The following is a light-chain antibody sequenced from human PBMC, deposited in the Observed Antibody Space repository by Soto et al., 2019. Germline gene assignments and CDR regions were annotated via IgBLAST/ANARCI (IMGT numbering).Light chain of an antibody. J-gene: IGLJ1*01. Sequence: QSVLTQPASVSGSPGQSITISCTGGSSDIGGYNYVSWFQQHPGKAPKLMIYEVTNRPSGVSNRFSGSKSGSTASLTISGLQAEDEADYYCSSYTSSNTLDFGTGTKVTVL. CDR2: EVT. CDR1: SSDIGGYNY. CDR3: SSYTSSNTLD. V-gene: IGLV2-14*01.